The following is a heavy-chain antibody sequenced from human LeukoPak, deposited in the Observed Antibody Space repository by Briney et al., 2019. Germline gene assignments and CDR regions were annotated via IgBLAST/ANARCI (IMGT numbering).Heavy chain of an antibody. Sequence: SETLSLTCTVSGGSISSSSYYWGWIRQPPEKGLEWIGSIYYSGSTYYNPSLKSRVTISVDTSKNQFSLKLSSVTAADTAVYYCARGHDFWSGYFLKGRFDPWGQGTLVTVSS. CDR3: ARGHDFWSGYFLKGRFDP. J-gene: IGHJ5*02. D-gene: IGHD3-3*01. CDR1: GGSISSSSYY. V-gene: IGHV4-39*07. CDR2: IYYSGST.